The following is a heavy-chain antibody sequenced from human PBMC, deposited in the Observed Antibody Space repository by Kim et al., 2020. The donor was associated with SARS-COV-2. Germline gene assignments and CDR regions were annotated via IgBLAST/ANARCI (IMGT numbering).Heavy chain of an antibody. CDR3: ARVHSSSWYGS. CDR2: ISSSSSYT. CDR1: GFTFSDYY. D-gene: IGHD6-13*01. Sequence: GGSLRLSCAASGFTFSDYYMSWIRQAPGKGLEWVSYISSSSSYTNYADSVKGRFTISRDNAKNSLYLQMNSLRAEDTAVYYCARVHSSSWYGSWGQGTLVTVSS. V-gene: IGHV3-11*06. J-gene: IGHJ5*01.